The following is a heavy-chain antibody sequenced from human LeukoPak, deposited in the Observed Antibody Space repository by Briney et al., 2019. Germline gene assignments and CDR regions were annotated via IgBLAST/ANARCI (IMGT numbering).Heavy chain of an antibody. J-gene: IGHJ4*02. Sequence: ASVKVSCKASGYTFTSYDINWVRQATGQGLEWMGWMNPNSGNTGYAQKFQGRVTMTRNTSISTAYMELSSLRSEDTAVYYCARGRKPYCSGGSCYTDWGQGTLVTVSS. CDR3: ARGRKPYCSGGSCYTD. CDR1: GYTFTSYD. V-gene: IGHV1-8*01. CDR2: MNPNSGNT. D-gene: IGHD2-15*01.